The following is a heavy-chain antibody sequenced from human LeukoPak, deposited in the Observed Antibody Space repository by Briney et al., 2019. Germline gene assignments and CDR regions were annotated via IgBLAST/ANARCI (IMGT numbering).Heavy chain of an antibody. CDR3: AKDPARYFDWLLQAEYFQH. CDR2: ISGSGGST. D-gene: IGHD3-9*01. V-gene: IGHV3-23*01. J-gene: IGHJ1*01. CDR1: GFTVNSNY. Sequence: PGGSLRLSCAASGFTVNSNYMRWVLQAPGKGLEWVSAISGSGGSTYYADSVKGRFTISRDNSKNTLYLQMNSLRAEDTAVYYCAKDPARYFDWLLQAEYFQHWGQGTLVTVSS.